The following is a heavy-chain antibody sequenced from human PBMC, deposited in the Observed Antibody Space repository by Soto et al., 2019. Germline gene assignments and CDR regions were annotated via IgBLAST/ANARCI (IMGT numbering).Heavy chain of an antibody. CDR1: GYTFTSYG. CDR3: ARDRLITMVRGVIIKDY. D-gene: IGHD3-10*01. Sequence: QVQLVQSGAEVKKPGASVKVSCKASGYTFTSYGISWVRQAPGQGLEWMGWISAYNGNTNYAQKLQGRVTMTTDTSTSTAYQELRSLRSDDTAVYYCARDRLITMVRGVIIKDYWGQGTLVTVSS. J-gene: IGHJ4*02. V-gene: IGHV1-18*01. CDR2: ISAYNGNT.